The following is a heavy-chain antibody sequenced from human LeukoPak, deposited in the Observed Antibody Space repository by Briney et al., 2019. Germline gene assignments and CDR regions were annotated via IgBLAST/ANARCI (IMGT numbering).Heavy chain of an antibody. J-gene: IGHJ5*02. CDR1: GFTFSSYS. CDR3: ANLSSGYFSP. Sequence: GSLRLSCAASGFTFSSYSMNWVRQAPGKGLEWVSSISSSSSYIYYADSVKGRFTISRDNAKNTLYLQMNSLRAEDTAVYYCANLSSGYFSPWGQGTLVTVSS. D-gene: IGHD3-22*01. CDR2: ISSSSSYI. V-gene: IGHV3-21*01.